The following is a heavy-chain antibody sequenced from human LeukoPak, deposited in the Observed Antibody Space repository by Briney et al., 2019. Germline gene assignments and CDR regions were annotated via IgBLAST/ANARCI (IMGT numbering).Heavy chain of an antibody. CDR2: IYYSGST. Sequence: PSQTLSLTCTVSGGSISSGDYYWGWIRQPPGKGLEWIGDIYYSGSTYYNPSLKSRVTISVDTSKNQFSLKLSSVTAADTAVYYCARPRGGGAFDIWGQGTMVTVSS. J-gene: IGHJ3*02. V-gene: IGHV4-30-4*01. CDR1: GGSISSGDYY. D-gene: IGHD3-10*01. CDR3: ARPRGGGAFDI.